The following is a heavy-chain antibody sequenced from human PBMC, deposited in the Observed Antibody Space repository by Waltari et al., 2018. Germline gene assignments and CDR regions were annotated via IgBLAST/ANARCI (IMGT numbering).Heavy chain of an antibody. CDR3: ARAESYSDYDYSRLYFDW. CDR2: ISRNSGTAI. J-gene: IGHJ4*02. D-gene: IGHD5-12*01. CDR1: GFTFSAYY. V-gene: IGHV3-11*04. Sequence: QVQLVESGGALVKPGGSLRLSCAASGFTFSAYYMSWIRQAPGKVLEWVSYISRNSGTAINYADSVIGRFTISRDNAKNSLYLQMNSLRVEDTAFYYCARAESYSDYDYSRLYFDWWGPGTLVTVSS.